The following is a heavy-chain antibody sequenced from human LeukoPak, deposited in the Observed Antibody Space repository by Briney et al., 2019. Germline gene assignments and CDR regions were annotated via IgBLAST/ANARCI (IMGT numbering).Heavy chain of an antibody. D-gene: IGHD6-19*01. V-gene: IGHV3-7*01. CDR2: IKQDGSHK. CDR3: ARETPDSSGWD. J-gene: IGHJ4*02. CDR1: GFRLSTYW. Sequence: GGSLRLSCAASGFRLSTYWMSWVRQAPGKGLQLVANIKQDGSHKNYVDSVKGRFTISRDNAKNSLYLQMNSLRVEDTAIYYCARETPDSSGWDWGQGTLVTVSS.